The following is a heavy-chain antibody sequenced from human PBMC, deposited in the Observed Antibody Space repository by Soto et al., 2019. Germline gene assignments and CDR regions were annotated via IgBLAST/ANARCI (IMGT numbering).Heavy chain of an antibody. CDR2: ISPMFGAA. Sequence: QVQLVQSGAEMKKPGSSVKVSCQSSGGTFNTYAMNWVRQAPGQGPEWMGDISPMFGAANYAPKFQGRGTITADESTGTSYMQLSSLTSEDTALYFCAREVQVHTPAFGYWGQGTLVTVSS. D-gene: IGHD3-10*01. V-gene: IGHV1-69*19. CDR1: GGTFNTYA. J-gene: IGHJ4*02. CDR3: AREVQVHTPAFGY.